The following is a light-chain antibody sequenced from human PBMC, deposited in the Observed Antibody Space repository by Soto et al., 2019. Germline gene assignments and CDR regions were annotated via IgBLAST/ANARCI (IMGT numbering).Light chain of an antibody. J-gene: IGKJ1*01. CDR3: LQDYNSWT. V-gene: IGKV1-6*01. Sequence: AIQMTQSPSSLSASVGDRVTITCRASQGIRNDLGWYQQKPGKAPKLLIYAASSLQSGVPSRFSGSGSGTDFTLTISSLQTEDFATYYCLQDYNSWTFGQGTKVEIK. CDR2: AAS. CDR1: QGIRND.